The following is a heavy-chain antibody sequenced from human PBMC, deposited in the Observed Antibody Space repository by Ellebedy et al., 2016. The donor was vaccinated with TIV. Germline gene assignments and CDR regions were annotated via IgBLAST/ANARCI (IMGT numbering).Heavy chain of an antibody. D-gene: IGHD6-19*01. V-gene: IGHV1-2*02. CDR1: GGTFSSYA. CDR2: INPNSGDT. CDR3: ARDSNSGWNLDY. J-gene: IGHJ4*02. Sequence: AASVKVSCKASGGTFSSYAIHWVRQAPGQGLEWVGWINPNSGDTKYAQKFQGRVTMTRDTSITTADMELSRLISGDTAVYYCARDSNSGWNLDYWGQGTLVTVSS.